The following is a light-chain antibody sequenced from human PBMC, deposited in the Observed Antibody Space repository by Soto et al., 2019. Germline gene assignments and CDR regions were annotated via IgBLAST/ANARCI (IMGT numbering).Light chain of an antibody. CDR1: QSVSSSY. V-gene: IGKV3-20*01. CDR3: QQYGSSPRT. CDR2: GAS. J-gene: IGKJ1*01. Sequence: EIVLTQSPDTLSLSPGERATLPCRASQSVSSSYLAWYQQKPGQAPRLLIYGASSRATGIPDRFSGSGSGTDFTLTISRLEPEDFAVYYCQQYGSSPRTFGQGTKVDIK.